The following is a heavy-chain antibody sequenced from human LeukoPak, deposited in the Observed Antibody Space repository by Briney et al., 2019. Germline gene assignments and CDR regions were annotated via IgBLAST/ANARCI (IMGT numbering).Heavy chain of an antibody. CDR1: GFTFSSYD. CDR3: AKKTWGSGLDV. Sequence: GGSLRLSCAASGFTFSSYDMHWVRQATGKGLEWVSGIGTTADTHYADSVKGRFTISRENAKNSLYLQMNSLKAGDTAVYYCAKKTWGSGLDVWSQGTTVTVSS. D-gene: IGHD3-16*01. V-gene: IGHV3-13*04. J-gene: IGHJ6*02. CDR2: IGTTADT.